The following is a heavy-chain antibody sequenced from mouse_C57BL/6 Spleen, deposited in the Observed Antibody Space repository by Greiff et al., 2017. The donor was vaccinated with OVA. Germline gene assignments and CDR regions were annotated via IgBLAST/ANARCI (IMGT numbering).Heavy chain of an antibody. D-gene: IGHD2-5*01. V-gene: IGHV2-2*01. J-gene: IGHJ3*01. CDR1: GFSLTSYG. CDR2: IWSGGST. CDR3: ARKAYYSNYTWFAY. Sequence: VQLQQPGPGLVQPSQSLSITCTVSGFSLTSYGVHWVRQSPGKGLEWLGVIWSGGSTDYNAAFISRLSISKDNSKSQVFFKMNSLQADDTAIYYCARKAYYSNYTWFAYWGQGTLVTVSA.